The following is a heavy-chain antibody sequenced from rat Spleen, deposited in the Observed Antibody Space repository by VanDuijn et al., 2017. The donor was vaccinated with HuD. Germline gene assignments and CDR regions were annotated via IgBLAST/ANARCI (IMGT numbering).Heavy chain of an antibody. CDR2: VSYSGST. CDR3: AREGATVDY. J-gene: IGHJ2*01. D-gene: IGHD1-8*01. Sequence: EVQLQESGPGLVKPSQSLSLTCSVTDHSITNGYRWNWIRKFPGNKLEWMGYVSYSGSTSYNPSLKSRVSITRDSSKNQFFLQLNSVTPEDTATYYCAREGATVDYWGQGVMVTVSS. V-gene: IGHV3-3*01. CDR1: DHSITNGYR.